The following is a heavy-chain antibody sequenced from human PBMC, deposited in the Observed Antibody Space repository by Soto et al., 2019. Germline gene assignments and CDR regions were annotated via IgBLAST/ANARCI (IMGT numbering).Heavy chain of an antibody. V-gene: IGHV3-23*01. J-gene: IGHJ4*02. Sequence: HPGGSLRLSCAASGFTFSSCAMSWVRQAPGKGLEWVSAISGSGGSTYYADSVKGRFTISRDNSKNTLYLQMNSLRAEDTAVYYCAKGGYSYGYYHIDYWGQGTLVTVSS. CDR2: ISGSGGST. D-gene: IGHD5-18*01. CDR1: GFTFSSCA. CDR3: AKGGYSYGYYHIDY.